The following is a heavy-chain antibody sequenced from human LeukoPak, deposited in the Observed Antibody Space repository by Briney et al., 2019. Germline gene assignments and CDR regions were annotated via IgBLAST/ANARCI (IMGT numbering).Heavy chain of an antibody. Sequence: SETLSLTCAVYGASFSSYFWSWVRQPPGKGLEWIGEITHTGNTNYNPSLKSRVTISGDTSKNHLSLNLTSVTAADTAIYYCAIAVSGTAHFDYWGQGILVTVSS. CDR2: ITHTGNT. V-gene: IGHV4-34*01. D-gene: IGHD6-19*01. J-gene: IGHJ4*02. CDR3: AIAVSGTAHFDY. CDR1: GASFSSYF.